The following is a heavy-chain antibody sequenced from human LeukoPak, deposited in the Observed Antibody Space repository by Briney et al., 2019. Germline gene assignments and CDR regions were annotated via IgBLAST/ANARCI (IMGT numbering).Heavy chain of an antibody. Sequence: PSETLSLTCAVYGGSFSGYYWSWIRQPPGKGLEWIGEINHSGNTNYNPSLRSRVTISVDTSKNQFSLKLSSVTAADTAVYYCARGRYDFWSGYRLIDYWGQGTLVTVSS. J-gene: IGHJ4*02. CDR1: GGSFSGYY. CDR3: ARGRYDFWSGYRLIDY. V-gene: IGHV4-34*01. D-gene: IGHD3-3*01. CDR2: INHSGNT.